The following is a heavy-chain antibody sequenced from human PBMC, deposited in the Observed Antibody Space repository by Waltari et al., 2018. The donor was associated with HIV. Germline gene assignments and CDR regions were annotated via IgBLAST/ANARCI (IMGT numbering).Heavy chain of an antibody. J-gene: IGHJ3*02. D-gene: IGHD2-15*01. CDR2: LKSKADGGTT. Sequence: EVQLVESGGDLVKPGGSLRLSCAGSGFTFNTVWMNWVRQAPGKGLEWVGRLKSKADGGTTDYAAPVKGRFIVSRDDSKNTLYLQMNSLKTDDTAVYYCTTFTAAGAFDIWGQGTMVTVSS. V-gene: IGHV3-15*01. CDR1: GFTFNTVW. CDR3: TTFTAAGAFDI.